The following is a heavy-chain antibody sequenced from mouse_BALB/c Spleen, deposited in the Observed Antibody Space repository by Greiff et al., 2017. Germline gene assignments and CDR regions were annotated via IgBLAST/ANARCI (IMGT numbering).Heavy chain of an antibody. J-gene: IGHJ2*01. CDR1: SYTFTDYA. Sequence: QVQLQQSGPELVRPGVSVKISCKGSSYTFTDYAMHWVKQSHAKSLEWIGVISTYYGNTNYNQKFKGKATMTVDKSSSTAYMELARLTSEDSAVYYCARGEEHYYGYFDYWGQGTTLTVSS. CDR3: ARGEEHYYGYFDY. D-gene: IGHD1-2*01. V-gene: IGHV1-67*01. CDR2: ISTYYGNT.